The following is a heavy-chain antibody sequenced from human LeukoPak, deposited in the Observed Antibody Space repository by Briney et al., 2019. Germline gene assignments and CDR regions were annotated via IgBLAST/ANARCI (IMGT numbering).Heavy chain of an antibody. D-gene: IGHD3-22*01. V-gene: IGHV3-23*01. J-gene: IGHJ4*02. CDR3: AKDAADSSGYYYVNYFDY. CDR2: ISGSGGST. CDR1: GFTFSSYA. Sequence: PGGSLRLSCAASGFTFSSYAMSWVRQAPGKGLEWVSAISGSGGSTYYADSVKGRFTISRDNSKNTLYLQMNSLRAEDTAVYYCAKDAADSSGYYYVNYFDYWGQGTLVTVSS.